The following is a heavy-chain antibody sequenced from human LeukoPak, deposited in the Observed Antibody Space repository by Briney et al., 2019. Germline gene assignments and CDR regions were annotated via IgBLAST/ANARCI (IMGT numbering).Heavy chain of an antibody. J-gene: IGHJ4*02. Sequence: TSSETLSLTCAVYGGSFSGYYWSWIHQPPGKGLEWIGEINHSGSTNYNPSLKSRVTISVDTSKNQFSLKLSSVTAADTAVYYCARDQRGYDSSGYWDYYFDYWGQGTLVTVSS. CDR1: GGSFSGYY. V-gene: IGHV4-34*01. CDR2: INHSGST. D-gene: IGHD3-22*01. CDR3: ARDQRGYDSSGYWDYYFDY.